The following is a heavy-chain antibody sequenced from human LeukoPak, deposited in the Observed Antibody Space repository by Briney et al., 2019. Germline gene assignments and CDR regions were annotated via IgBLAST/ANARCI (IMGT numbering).Heavy chain of an antibody. CDR2: IRQDGSDK. V-gene: IGHV3-7*01. CDR1: GFTFSTYW. D-gene: IGHD1-20*01. Sequence: GGSLRLSCVVSGFTFSTYWMSWVRQAPGKGLEWVANIRQDGSDKYYLDSVRGRFTISRDYADNSLFLEMDSLREEDTAVYYCARPLTIAGTWNFQNWGQGTLVTVSS. J-gene: IGHJ1*01. CDR3: ARPLTIAGTWNFQN.